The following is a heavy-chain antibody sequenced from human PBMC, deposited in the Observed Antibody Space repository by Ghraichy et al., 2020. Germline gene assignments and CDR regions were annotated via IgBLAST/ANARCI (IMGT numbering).Heavy chain of an antibody. Sequence: GGSLRLSCAASGFTFNSYSMNWVRQAPGKGLEWVSSISSSSSYIYYADPVKGRFTISRDNAKNSLYLQMNSLRAEDTAVYYCARDKGDSSSWYAAYYYAMDVWGQGATVTVSS. V-gene: IGHV3-21*01. CDR2: ISSSSSYI. CDR1: GFTFNSYS. J-gene: IGHJ6*02. D-gene: IGHD6-13*01. CDR3: ARDKGDSSSWYAAYYYAMDV.